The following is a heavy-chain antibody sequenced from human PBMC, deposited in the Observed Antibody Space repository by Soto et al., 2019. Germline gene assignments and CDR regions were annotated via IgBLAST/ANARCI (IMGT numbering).Heavy chain of an antibody. CDR2: INPGIINPADSDI. CDR1: AYSSTTYW. CDR3: ARHEQFYYQFYGMDV. V-gene: IGHV5-51*01. Sequence: PGESLKISCETSAYSSTTYWLAWVRQRPGKGLEWMGIINPGIINPADSDIRYSPSFQGRVTISADRSINTAYLQWSSLEASDTAIYYCARHEQFYYQFYGMDVWGQGTTVTVSS. J-gene: IGHJ6*02. D-gene: IGHD4-4*01.